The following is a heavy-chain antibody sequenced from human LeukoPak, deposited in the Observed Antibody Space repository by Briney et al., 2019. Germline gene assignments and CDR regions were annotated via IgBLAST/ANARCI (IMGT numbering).Heavy chain of an antibody. Sequence: SETLSLTCTVSGGSISSGGYYWSWIRQHPGKGLEWIGYIYYSGSTYYNPSLKSRVTISVDTSKNQFSLKLSSVTAADTAVYYCARANTIFGVVIRPFDYWGQGTLVTVSS. CDR3: ARANTIFGVVIRPFDY. V-gene: IGHV4-31*03. CDR1: GGSISSGGYY. CDR2: IYYSGST. D-gene: IGHD3-3*01. J-gene: IGHJ4*02.